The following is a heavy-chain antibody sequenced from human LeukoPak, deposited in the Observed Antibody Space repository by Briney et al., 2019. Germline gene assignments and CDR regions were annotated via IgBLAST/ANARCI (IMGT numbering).Heavy chain of an antibody. V-gene: IGHV3-23*01. CDR3: AKVDYYGSGSYYRGTDNWFDP. Sequence: GGSLRLSCAASGFTFSSYAMSWVRQAPGKGLEWVSAISGSGGSTYYADSVKGRFTISRNNSKNTLYLQMNSLRAEDTAVYYCAKVDYYGSGSYYRGTDNWFDPWGQGTLVTVYS. CDR1: GFTFSSYA. D-gene: IGHD3-10*01. CDR2: ISGSGGST. J-gene: IGHJ5*02.